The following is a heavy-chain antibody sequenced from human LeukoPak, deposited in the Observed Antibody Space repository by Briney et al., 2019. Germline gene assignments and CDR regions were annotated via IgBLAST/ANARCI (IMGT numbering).Heavy chain of an antibody. CDR2: INPNSGGT. D-gene: IGHD2-15*01. V-gene: IGHV1-2*06. J-gene: IGHJ4*02. CDR3: ARERAVQGYCSGGRCYINDY. CDR1: GYNFSVYY. Sequence: GASVTVSFTASGYNFSVYYMHWVRQAPGQGLEWMGRINPNSGGTNYAQKFQGRVTMTRDTSISTAYMELTRLTSDDTAVYYCARERAVQGYCSGGRCYINDYWGQGTLVTVSS.